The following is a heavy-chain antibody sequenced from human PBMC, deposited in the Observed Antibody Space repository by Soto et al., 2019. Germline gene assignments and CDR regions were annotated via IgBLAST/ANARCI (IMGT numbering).Heavy chain of an antibody. CDR3: ARDPGITMIVGYDYYGMDV. V-gene: IGHV1-69*01. CDR2: IIPIFGTA. Sequence: QVPLVQSGAEVKKPGSSVKVSCKASGGTFSSYALSWVRQAPGQGLEWMGGIIPIFGTANYAQTFQGRVTITADESTSTAYMELSSLRAEDTAVYDCARDPGITMIVGYDYYGMDVWGQGTTVTVS. D-gene: IGHD3-22*01. CDR1: GGTFSSYA. J-gene: IGHJ6*02.